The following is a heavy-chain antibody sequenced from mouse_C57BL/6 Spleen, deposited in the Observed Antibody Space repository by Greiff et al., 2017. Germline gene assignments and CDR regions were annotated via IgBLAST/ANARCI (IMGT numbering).Heavy chain of an antibody. CDR1: GYTFTSYW. D-gene: IGHD1-1*01. CDR3: ARNYGSSHWYYDV. J-gene: IGHJ1*03. V-gene: IGHV1-50*01. CDR2: LDPSDSSP. Sequence: QVQLKQPGAELVKPGASVKLSCKASGYTFTSYWMQWVKQRPGQGLEWIGELDPSDSSPKYNQQVKGKAHLTVATSSRTAYMQLSSLTSEDSAVYYCARNYGSSHWYYDVWGTGTTVTVSS.